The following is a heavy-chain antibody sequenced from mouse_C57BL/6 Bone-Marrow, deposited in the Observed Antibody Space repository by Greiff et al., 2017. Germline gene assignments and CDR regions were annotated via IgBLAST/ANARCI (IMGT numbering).Heavy chain of an antibody. D-gene: IGHD1-1*01. V-gene: IGHV5-17*01. CDR2: ISSGTSTL. Sequence: KLVEWVAYISSGTSTLYYADTVKGRFTISRDNPKNTLFLQMTSLRSEDTAMYYCARSQIYYYGSSDWYFDVWGTGTTVTVAS. CDR3: ARSQIYYYGSSDWYFDV. J-gene: IGHJ1*03.